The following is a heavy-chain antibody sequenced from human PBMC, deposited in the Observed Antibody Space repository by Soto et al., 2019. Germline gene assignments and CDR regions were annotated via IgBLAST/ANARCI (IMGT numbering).Heavy chain of an antibody. V-gene: IGHV3-48*02. CDR2: ISIGGGSI. D-gene: IGHD3-22*01. Sequence: EVHLVESGGGLVQPGGSLRVSCAASGFTFSNYAMNWVRQAPGKGLEWVSYISIGGGSIFYADSGKGRFTISRDDAKNSLYLQMNTLRDEDTAVYYCVRDDRWAFDFWGQGTMVTVSS. CDR3: VRDDRWAFDF. CDR1: GFTFSNYA. J-gene: IGHJ3*01.